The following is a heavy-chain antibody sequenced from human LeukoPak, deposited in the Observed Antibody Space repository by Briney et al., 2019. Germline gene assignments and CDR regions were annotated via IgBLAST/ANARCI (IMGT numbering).Heavy chain of an antibody. CDR3: ARDFGTTGWHTFDY. CDR2: TYYRSKWYN. V-gene: IGHV6-1*01. D-gene: IGHD6-19*01. CDR1: GDSVSSKSGA. Sequence: SQTLSLTCAVSGDSVSSKSGAWNWIRQSPSRGLEWLGRTYYRSKWYNDYAESMEGRMTISQDTSKNQYSLHLNSVTPDDTAVYYCARDFGTTGWHTFDYWGQGALVTVSS. J-gene: IGHJ4*02.